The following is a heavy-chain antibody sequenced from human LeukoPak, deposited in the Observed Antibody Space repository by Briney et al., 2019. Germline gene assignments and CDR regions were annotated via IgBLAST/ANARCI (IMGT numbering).Heavy chain of an antibody. V-gene: IGHV1-18*04. CDR3: ARALAVAGNYYYGMDV. CDR1: GYTFTGHY. CDR2: INPNSGNT. D-gene: IGHD6-19*01. J-gene: IGHJ6*02. Sequence: ASVKVSCKASGYTFTGHYMHWVRQAPGQGLEWMGWINPNSGNTNYAQKLQGRVTMTTDTSTSTAYMELRSLRSDDTAVYYCARALAVAGNYYYGMDVWGQGTTVTVSS.